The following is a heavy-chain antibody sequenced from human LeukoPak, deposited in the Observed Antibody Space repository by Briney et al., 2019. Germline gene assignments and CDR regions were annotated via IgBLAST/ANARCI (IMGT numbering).Heavy chain of an antibody. Sequence: PGRSLRLSCAVSGFTFSNYAMQWVRQAPGKGLEWVAVISDDGSNKYYADSVRGRFTISRDNSKNTLYLQMNSLRVEDTALYYCAKALRRITIFGVANYWGQGTLVTVSS. CDR3: AKALRRITIFGVANY. D-gene: IGHD3-3*01. CDR1: GFTFSNYA. CDR2: ISDDGSNK. J-gene: IGHJ4*02. V-gene: IGHV3-30-3*01.